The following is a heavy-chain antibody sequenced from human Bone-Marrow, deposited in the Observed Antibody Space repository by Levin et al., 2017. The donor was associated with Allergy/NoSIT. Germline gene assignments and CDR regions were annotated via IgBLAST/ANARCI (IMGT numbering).Heavy chain of an antibody. Sequence: PSETLSLTCAVSGGSVHTFSYYWGWIRQPPGKGLEWIGTMYSSGKTYYSPSLESRVTLSVDKSKNHFSLQLNSVTAADTAVYYCARRPLLNNYFHIWGRGTLVTVSS. CDR3: ARRPLLNNYFHI. D-gene: IGHD1/OR15-1a*01. CDR2: MYSSGKT. V-gene: IGHV4-39*02. CDR1: GGSVHTFSYY. J-gene: IGHJ2*01.